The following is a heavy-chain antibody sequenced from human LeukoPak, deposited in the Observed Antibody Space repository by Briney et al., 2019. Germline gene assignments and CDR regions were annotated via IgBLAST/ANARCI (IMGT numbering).Heavy chain of an antibody. CDR2: ISYDGSNK. D-gene: IGHD6-13*01. CDR3: ARGSSSRWYVFDY. V-gene: IGHV3-30*04. Sequence: GGSLRLSCAASGFTFSSYAMHWVRQAPGKGLEWVAVISYDGSNKYYADSVKGRFTISRDNSQNTLHLQMSSLTIEDTAVYYCARGSSSRWYVFDYWGPGTLVTVSS. CDR1: GFTFSSYA. J-gene: IGHJ4*02.